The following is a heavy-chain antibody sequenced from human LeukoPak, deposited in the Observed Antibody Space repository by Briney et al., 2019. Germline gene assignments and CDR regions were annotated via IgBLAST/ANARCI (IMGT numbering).Heavy chain of an antibody. CDR1: GGSISSYY. Sequence: SETLSLTCTVSGGSISSYYWSWIRQPPGEGLEWIGYIYYSGSTNYNPSLKSRVTISVDTSKNQFSLKLSSVTAADTAVYYCARRIAAAGFYYYYGMDVWGQGTTVTVSS. CDR2: IYYSGST. V-gene: IGHV4-59*01. D-gene: IGHD6-13*01. CDR3: ARRIAAAGFYYYYGMDV. J-gene: IGHJ6*02.